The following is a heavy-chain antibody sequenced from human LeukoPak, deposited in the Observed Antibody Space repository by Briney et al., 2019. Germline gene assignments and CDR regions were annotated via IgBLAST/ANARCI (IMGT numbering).Heavy chain of an antibody. D-gene: IGHD3-9*01. CDR1: GGSISSGSYY. CDR3: ANRAGYDAFDI. Sequence: SQTLSLTCTVSGGSISSGSYYWSWIRQPAGKGLEWIGRIYTSGSTNYNPSLKSRVTISVDTSKNQFSLKLSSVTAADTAVYYCANRAGYDAFDIWGQGTMVTVSS. V-gene: IGHV4-61*02. J-gene: IGHJ3*02. CDR2: IYTSGST.